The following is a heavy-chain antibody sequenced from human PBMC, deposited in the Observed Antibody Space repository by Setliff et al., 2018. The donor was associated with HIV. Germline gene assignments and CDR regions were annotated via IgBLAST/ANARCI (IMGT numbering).Heavy chain of an antibody. CDR2: INWNGGST. CDR1: GFTFDEYG. V-gene: IGHV3-20*04. CDR3: AGDPPLSGYALHI. Sequence: PGGSLRLSCAASGFTFDEYGMSWVRQAPGKGLEWVSGINWNGGSTGYADSVKGRFTISRDNAKNMFYLQMDSLRVDDTAVYYCAGDPPLSGYALHIWGQGTKVTVSS. J-gene: IGHJ3*02. D-gene: IGHD2-2*03.